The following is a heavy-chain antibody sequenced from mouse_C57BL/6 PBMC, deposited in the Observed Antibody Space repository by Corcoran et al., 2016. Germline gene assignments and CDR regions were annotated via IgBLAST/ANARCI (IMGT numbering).Heavy chain of an antibody. Sequence: EVQLQQSGPELVKPGASVKISCKASGYTFTDYYMNWVKQSHGKSLEWIGDINPNNGGTSYNQKFKGKATLTVDKSSSTAYMELRSLTSEDSAVYYCARPPYYSNYPWYFDVWGTGTTVTVSS. V-gene: IGHV1-26*01. CDR2: INPNNGGT. J-gene: IGHJ1*03. D-gene: IGHD2-5*01. CDR3: ARPPYYSNYPWYFDV. CDR1: GYTFTDYY.